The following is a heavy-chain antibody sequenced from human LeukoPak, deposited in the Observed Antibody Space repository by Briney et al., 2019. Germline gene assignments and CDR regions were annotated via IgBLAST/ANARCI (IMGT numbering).Heavy chain of an antibody. J-gene: IGHJ4*02. CDR1: GYIITGYQ. V-gene: IGHV1-2*02. CDR3: ARGEVHHYDSSGFTDY. Sequence: GASVNVSFKASGYIITGYQMHWVRQAPGQGREWMGWINPNSGGRNYAQKFQGRVTMTSDTSTRTAYMELSRLRSDDAAVYFCARGEVHHYDSSGFTDYWGEGTLVTVSS. CDR2: INPNSGGR. D-gene: IGHD3-22*01.